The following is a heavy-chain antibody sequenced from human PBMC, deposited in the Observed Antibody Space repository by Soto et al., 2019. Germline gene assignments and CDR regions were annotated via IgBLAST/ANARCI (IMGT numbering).Heavy chain of an antibody. Sequence: QVQLQQWGAGLLKPSETLSLTCAGYGGSFSGYYWTWIRQPPGTGLEWIGEINHSGSTNYNPSLKSRVTLSVDTSKNQFSLKLTSVTAADTAGYYCARDKITGLFDYWGQGTLVTVSS. J-gene: IGHJ4*02. V-gene: IGHV4-34*01. CDR3: ARDKITGLFDY. CDR2: INHSGST. D-gene: IGHD2-8*02. CDR1: GGSFSGYY.